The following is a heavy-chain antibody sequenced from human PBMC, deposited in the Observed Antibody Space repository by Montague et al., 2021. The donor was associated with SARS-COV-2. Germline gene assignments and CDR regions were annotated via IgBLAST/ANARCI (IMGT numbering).Heavy chain of an antibody. CDR3: ARDPRIGILVVVTVYGFDV. V-gene: IGHV4-39*07. J-gene: IGHJ6*02. D-gene: IGHD3-22*01. CDR2: IYYTGST. Sequence: SETLSLTCTVSGGSISSSSYYWGWIRQPPGKGLEWIGSIYYTGSTYYNPSLKSRVTISVDTSKNQFSLKLSSVTAADTAVYYCARDPRIGILVVVTVYGFDVWGQGTTVTVSS. CDR1: GGSISSSSYY.